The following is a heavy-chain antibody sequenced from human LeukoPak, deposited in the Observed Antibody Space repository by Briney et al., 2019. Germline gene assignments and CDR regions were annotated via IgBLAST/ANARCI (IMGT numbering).Heavy chain of an antibody. CDR2: IGTAGDT. J-gene: IGHJ6*02. CDR1: GFTFSSYD. D-gene: IGHD3-10*01. V-gene: IGHV3-13*01. CDR3: ARAYARWFGDLYYGMDV. Sequence: GGSLRLSCAASGFTFSSYDMHWVRQATGKGLEWVSAIGTAGDTYYPGSVKGRFTISRENAKNSLYLQMNSLRAGDTAVYYCARAYARWFGDLYYGMDVWGQGTMVTVSS.